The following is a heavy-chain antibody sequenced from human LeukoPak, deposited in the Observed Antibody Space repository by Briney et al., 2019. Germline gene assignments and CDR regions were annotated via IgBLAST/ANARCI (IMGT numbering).Heavy chain of an antibody. CDR3: ARGISSRYFDY. CDR1: GFTFSSYV. V-gene: IGHV3-53*01. J-gene: IGHJ4*02. Sequence: PGGSLRLSCAASGFTFSSYVMSWVRQAPGKGLEWVSVIYSGGSTYYADSVKGRFTISRDNSKNTLYLQMNSLRAEDTAVYYCARGISSRYFDYWGQGTRVTVSS. D-gene: IGHD2-15*01. CDR2: IYSGGST.